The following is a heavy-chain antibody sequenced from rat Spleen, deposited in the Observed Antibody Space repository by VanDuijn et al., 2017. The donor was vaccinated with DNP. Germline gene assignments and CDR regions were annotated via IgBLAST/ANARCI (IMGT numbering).Heavy chain of an antibody. J-gene: IGHJ3*01. CDR1: GFTFSDYY. Sequence: EVQLVESDGGLVQPGRSLKLSCAASGFTFSDYYMAWVCQAPTKGLEWVAMISYDGSDTYYRDSVKGRFTISRDNAESTLYLQMDSLRSEDTATYYCARHDQLRGFAYWGQGTLVTVSS. D-gene: IGHD1-10*01. CDR2: ISYDGSDT. CDR3: ARHDQLRGFAY. V-gene: IGHV5-29*01.